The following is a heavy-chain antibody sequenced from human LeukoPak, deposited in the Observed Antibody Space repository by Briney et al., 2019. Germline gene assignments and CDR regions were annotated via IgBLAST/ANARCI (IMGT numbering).Heavy chain of an antibody. J-gene: IGHJ4*02. CDR3: ARGKGTSYLSSFDY. D-gene: IGHD6-6*01. CDR1: GFTFSSYA. CDR2: ITGSGGRT. Sequence: GGSLRLSCAASGFTFSSYAMNWVRQAPGKGLEWVSAITGSGGRTYYADSVKGRFTISRDNSKNTLYLQMNSLRAADTAVYYCARGKGTSYLSSFDYWGQGTLVTVSS. V-gene: IGHV3-23*01.